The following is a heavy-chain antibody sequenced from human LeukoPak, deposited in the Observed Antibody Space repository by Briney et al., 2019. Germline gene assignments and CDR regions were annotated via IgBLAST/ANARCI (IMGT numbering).Heavy chain of an antibody. CDR2: IRYDGSNK. CDR3: AKAQGGGPYYMDV. D-gene: IGHD3-16*01. V-gene: IGHV3-30*02. Sequence: PGRSLRLSCAASGFTFSSYGMHWVRQAPGKGLEWVAFIRYDGSNKYYADSVEGRFTISRDNSKNTLYLQMNSLRAEDTAVYYCAKAQGGGPYYMDVWGKGTTVTVSS. J-gene: IGHJ6*03. CDR1: GFTFSSYG.